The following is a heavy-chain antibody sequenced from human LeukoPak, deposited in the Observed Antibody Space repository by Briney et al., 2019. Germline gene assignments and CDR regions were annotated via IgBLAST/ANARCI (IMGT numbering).Heavy chain of an antibody. J-gene: IGHJ4*02. CDR2: IYYSGST. D-gene: IGHD3-10*01. CDR3: ARPTYYYGSGSTY. V-gene: IGHV4-39*01. Sequence: PSETLSLTCTVSGGSVSSSSYYWAWIRQPPGKGLEWIGSIYYSGSTYYNPSLKSRVTISVDTSKNQFSLKLTSVTAADTAVYYCARPTYYYGSGSTYWGQGTLVTVSS. CDR1: GGSVSSSSYY.